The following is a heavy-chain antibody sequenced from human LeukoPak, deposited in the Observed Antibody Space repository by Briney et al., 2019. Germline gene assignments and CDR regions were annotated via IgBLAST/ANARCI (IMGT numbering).Heavy chain of an antibody. CDR2: IYYSGST. D-gene: IGHD3-22*01. CDR1: GGSISSGDHY. Sequence: PSETLSLTCTVSGGSISSGDHYWSWIRQPPGKGLEWIGYIYYSGSTYYNPSLKSRVTISVDTSKNQFSLKLSSVTAADTAVYYCARERDSSGYYYGEPDYWGQGTLVTVSS. J-gene: IGHJ4*02. CDR3: ARERDSSGYYYGEPDY. V-gene: IGHV4-30-4*01.